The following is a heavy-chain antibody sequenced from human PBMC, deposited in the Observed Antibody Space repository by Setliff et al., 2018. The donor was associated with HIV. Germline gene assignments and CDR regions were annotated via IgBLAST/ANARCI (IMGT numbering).Heavy chain of an antibody. CDR1: GGSISSHY. CDR3: ATYSSSWPDY. Sequence: SETLSLTCTVSGGSISSHYWNWIRQPPGKGLEWIGYIYYSGSTNYNPSLKSRVTISVDTSKNQFSLKLSSVTAADTAVYYCATYSSSWPDYWGQGTLVTVSS. J-gene: IGHJ4*02. CDR2: IYYSGST. D-gene: IGHD6-13*01. V-gene: IGHV4-59*08.